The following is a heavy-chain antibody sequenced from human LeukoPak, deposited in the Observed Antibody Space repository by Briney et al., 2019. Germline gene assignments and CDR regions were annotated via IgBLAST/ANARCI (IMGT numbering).Heavy chain of an antibody. CDR1: GFTFNTYW. V-gene: IGHV3-7*01. D-gene: IGHD6-13*01. Sequence: GGSLRLSCVASGFTFNTYWMNWVRQAPGKGLEWVANIKGDGSEKYYVDSVKGRFTISRDNAKNSLYLQTNGLRAEDTAVYYCARDLGIAGEVVDYWGQGTLVTVSS. CDR3: ARDLGIAGEVVDY. CDR2: IKGDGSEK. J-gene: IGHJ4*02.